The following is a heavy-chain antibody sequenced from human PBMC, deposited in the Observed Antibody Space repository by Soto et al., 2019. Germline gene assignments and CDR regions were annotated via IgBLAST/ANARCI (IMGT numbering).Heavy chain of an antibody. CDR1: GGSISSYY. CDR2: IYYSGST. J-gene: IGHJ3*02. V-gene: IGHV4-59*01. CDR3: ARADGSGSLGI. D-gene: IGHD3-10*01. Sequence: SETLSLTCTVSGGSISSYYCSWSRQPPGKGLEWIGYIYYSGSTNYNPSLKSRVTISVDTSKNQFSLKLSSVTAADTAVYYCARADGSGSLGIWGQGTMVTVSS.